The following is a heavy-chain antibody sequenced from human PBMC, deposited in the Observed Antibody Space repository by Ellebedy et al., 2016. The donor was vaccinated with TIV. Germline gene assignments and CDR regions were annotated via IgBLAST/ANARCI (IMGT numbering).Heavy chain of an antibody. Sequence: SETLSLXXTVSGGSISSYYWTWIRQPPGKGLAWIGYIHSSGSSNYNPSLKSRVTMSIDTSNSQFSLKLSSVTAADTAVYYCARGTVALQPLKYFDYWGQGTVVTVSS. J-gene: IGHJ4*02. D-gene: IGHD6-19*01. V-gene: IGHV4-59*12. CDR3: ARGTVALQPLKYFDY. CDR1: GGSISSYY. CDR2: IHSSGSS.